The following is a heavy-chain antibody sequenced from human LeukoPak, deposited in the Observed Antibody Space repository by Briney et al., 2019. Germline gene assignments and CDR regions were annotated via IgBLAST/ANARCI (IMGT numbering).Heavy chain of an antibody. CDR2: ICGIVGRT. Sequence: GGSLSLSCAASVSTFSNYAMSWVRRAPGKGREWVSAICGIVGRTYYAGSVKGRFTIPRDNSKNTLYLQMNSLRADDTAVYYCAKDPSLPSGGISFDIWGQGTMVTVSS. V-gene: IGHV3-23*01. CDR3: AKDPSLPSGGISFDI. J-gene: IGHJ3*02. CDR1: VSTFSNYA. D-gene: IGHD2-15*01.